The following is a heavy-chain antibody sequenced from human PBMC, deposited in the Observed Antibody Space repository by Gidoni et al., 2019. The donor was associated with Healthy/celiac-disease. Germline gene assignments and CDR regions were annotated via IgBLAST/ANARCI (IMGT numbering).Heavy chain of an antibody. CDR2: IIPIFGTA. V-gene: IGHV1-69*19. J-gene: IGHJ5*02. CDR1: GGTFSSYA. Sequence: QVQLAQSGAEVKKPGSSVKVSCKASGGTFSSYAISWVRQAPGQGLEWMGGIIPIFGTANYAQKFQGRVTITADESTSTAYMELSSLRSEDTAVYYCARGEKYYYDSSGTWFDPWGQGTLVTVSS. CDR3: ARGEKYYYDSSGTWFDP. D-gene: IGHD3-22*01.